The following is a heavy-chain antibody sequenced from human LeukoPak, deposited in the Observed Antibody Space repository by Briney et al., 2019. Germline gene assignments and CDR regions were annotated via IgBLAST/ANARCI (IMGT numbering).Heavy chain of an antibody. CDR1: GGSISSYY. J-gene: IGHJ4*02. CDR2: IYYSGST. D-gene: IGHD3-9*01. CDR3: ARGSDILTGYYKSFDY. V-gene: IGHV4-59*01. Sequence: PSETLSLTCTVSGGSISSYYWSWIRQPPGKGLEWIGYIYYSGSTNYNPSLKSRVTISVDTSKNQFSLKLSSVTAADTAVYYCARGSDILTGYYKSFDYWGQGTLVTVSS.